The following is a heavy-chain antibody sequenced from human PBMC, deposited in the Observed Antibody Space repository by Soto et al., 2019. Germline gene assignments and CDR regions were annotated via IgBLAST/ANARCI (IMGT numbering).Heavy chain of an antibody. Sequence: SGQVPVETFGVTFSSYAISWGRQAPGQGLELMVGIIPIFGTANYAQKFQGRVTITADESTSTAYMELSSLRSEDTAVYYCARAPHVEYSSSVPGDHYFDYWGQGTLVPVSS. CDR3: ARAPHVEYSSSVPGDHYFDY. V-gene: IGHV1-69*13. CDR2: IIPIFGTA. CDR1: GVTFSSYA. J-gene: IGHJ4*02. D-gene: IGHD6-6*01.